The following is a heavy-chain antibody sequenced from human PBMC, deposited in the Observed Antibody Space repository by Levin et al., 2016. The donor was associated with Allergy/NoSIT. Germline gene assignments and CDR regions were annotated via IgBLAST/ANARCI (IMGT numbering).Heavy chain of an antibody. D-gene: IGHD3-10*01. V-gene: IGHV3-30*18. CDR3: AKNYGSGSTFDY. CDR1: GFTFSSYG. J-gene: IGHJ4*02. Sequence: GESLKISCAASGFTFSSYGMHWVRQAPGKGLEWVAVISYDGSNKYYADSVKGRFTISRDNSKNTLYLQMNSLRAEDTAVYYCAKNYGSGSTFDYWGQGTLVTVSS. CDR2: ISYDGSNK.